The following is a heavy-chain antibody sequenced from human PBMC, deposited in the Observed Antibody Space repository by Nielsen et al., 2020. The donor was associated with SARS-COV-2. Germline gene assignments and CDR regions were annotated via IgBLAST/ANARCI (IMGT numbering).Heavy chain of an antibody. CDR3: AREGTLWTDAFDI. J-gene: IGHJ3*02. CDR1: GGSISSYY. D-gene: IGHD3-10*01. CDR2: IYYSGST. Sequence: GSLRLSCTVSGGSISSYYWSWIRQPPGKGLEWIGYIYYSGSTKYNPSLESRVTISVDTSKNQFSLKLSAVTAADTAVYYCAREGTLWTDAFDIWGLGTMVTVSS. V-gene: IGHV4-59*01.